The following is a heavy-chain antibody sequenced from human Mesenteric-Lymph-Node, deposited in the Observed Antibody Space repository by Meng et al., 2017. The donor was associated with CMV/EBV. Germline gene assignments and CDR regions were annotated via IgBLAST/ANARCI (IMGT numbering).Heavy chain of an antibody. Sequence: SETLSLTCAVSGGSISSHYWTWIRQPPGKGLEWIGFIYNTGTTTYNPSLKSRVTMSVDTSKNQFSLKLSSVTAADTAVYYCARARYGSGSYSCDYWGQGTLVTVSS. CDR1: GGSISSHY. CDR3: ARARYGSGSYSCDY. V-gene: IGHV4-59*08. D-gene: IGHD3-10*01. CDR2: IYNTGTT. J-gene: IGHJ4*02.